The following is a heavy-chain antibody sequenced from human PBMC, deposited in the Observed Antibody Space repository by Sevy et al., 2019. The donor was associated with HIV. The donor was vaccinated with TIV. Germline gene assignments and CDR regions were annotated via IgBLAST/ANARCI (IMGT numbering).Heavy chain of an antibody. CDR1: GFTFSSYW. V-gene: IGHV3-74*01. J-gene: IGHJ4*02. Sequence: GGSLRLSCAASGFTFSSYWMHWVRQAPGKGLVWVSRINSDGSSTSYADSVKGRFTISRDNAKNTLYLQMNSLRAEDTAVYYGARDRRDGGYFDYWGQGTLVTVSS. CDR2: INSDGSST. CDR3: ARDRRDGGYFDY.